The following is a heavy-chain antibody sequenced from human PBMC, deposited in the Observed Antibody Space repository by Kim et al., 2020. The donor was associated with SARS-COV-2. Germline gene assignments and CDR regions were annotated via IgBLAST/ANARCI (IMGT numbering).Heavy chain of an antibody. CDR3: ARYVSRFCSSTSCYALGFDY. V-gene: IGHV4-34*01. J-gene: IGHJ4*02. CDR1: GGSFSGYY. CDR2: INLSGST. D-gene: IGHD2-2*01. Sequence: SETLSLTCAVYGGSFSGYYWSWIRQPQGKGWEGFGEINLSGSTNNNPSLKSRVTISVDTSKNQFSLKLSSVTAADTAVYYCARYVSRFCSSTSCYALGFDYWGQGTLVTVSS.